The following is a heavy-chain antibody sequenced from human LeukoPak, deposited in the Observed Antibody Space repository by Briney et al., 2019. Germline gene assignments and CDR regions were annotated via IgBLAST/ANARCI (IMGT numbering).Heavy chain of an antibody. Sequence: ASVKVSCKASGYTFTSYDINWVRQATGQGLEWMGWMNPNSGNTGYAQKFQGRVTMTRDMSTSTVYMELSSLRSEDTAVYYCARDGGGTTGSEVPLGYYYMDVWGKGTTVTVSS. CDR3: ARDGGGTTGSEVPLGYYYMDV. D-gene: IGHD1-1*01. CDR1: GYTFTSYD. CDR2: MNPNSGNT. J-gene: IGHJ6*03. V-gene: IGHV1-8*01.